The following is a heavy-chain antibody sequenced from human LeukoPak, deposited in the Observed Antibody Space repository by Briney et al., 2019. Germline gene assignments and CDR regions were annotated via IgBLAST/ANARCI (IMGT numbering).Heavy chain of an antibody. V-gene: IGHV4-59*08. Sequence: PSEILSLTCTVSGDSISSYYWSWMRQPPGKGLEWIGYIYYSGSTNYNPSLKSRVTISVDTSKNQFSLKLSSVTAADTAVYYCARYMVRGGHNWFDPWGQGTLVTVSS. CDR3: ARYMVRGGHNWFDP. D-gene: IGHD3-10*01. CDR1: GDSISSYY. CDR2: IYYSGST. J-gene: IGHJ5*02.